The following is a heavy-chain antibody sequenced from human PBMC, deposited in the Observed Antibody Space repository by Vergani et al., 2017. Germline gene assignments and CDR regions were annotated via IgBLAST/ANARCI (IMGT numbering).Heavy chain of an antibody. Sequence: QMQLQESGPGLVKASETLSLTCTVSGDSILSSSYYWGWIRQPPGKGLEWIGSIYNSGNGDSSSSLKSRVTISADTSKNQFSLRLTSVTAADTAVYYCASGKYYSDSTSHFRGRYFDVWGRGTLVTVPS. D-gene: IGHD3-16*01. CDR3: ASGKYYSDSTSHFRGRYFDV. J-gene: IGHJ2*01. CDR2: IYNSGNG. CDR1: GDSILSSSYY. V-gene: IGHV4-39*01.